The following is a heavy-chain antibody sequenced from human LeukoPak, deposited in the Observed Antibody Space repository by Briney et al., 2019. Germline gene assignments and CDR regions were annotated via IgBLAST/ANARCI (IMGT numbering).Heavy chain of an antibody. CDR3: AREGYDILTGYHYGQNWFDP. J-gene: IGHJ5*02. CDR2: IIPVFGTA. V-gene: IGHV1-69*01. Sequence: SVKVSCKASGGTFSSYAISWVRQAPGQGLEWMGGIIPVFGTANYAQKFQGRVTITADESTSTAYMELSSLRSEDTAVYYCAREGYDILTGYHYGQNWFDPWGQGTLVTVSS. CDR1: GGTFSSYA. D-gene: IGHD3-9*01.